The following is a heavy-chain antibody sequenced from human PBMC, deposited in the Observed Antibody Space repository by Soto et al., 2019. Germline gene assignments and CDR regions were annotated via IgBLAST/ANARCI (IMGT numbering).Heavy chain of an antibody. J-gene: IGHJ6*02. V-gene: IGHV3-30-3*01. CDR2: ISYDGSNK. CDR1: GFTFSHYA. D-gene: IGHD3-22*01. CDR3: ARDSETAMIVVVYYGMDV. Sequence: PGGSLKLSCAASGFTFSHYAMHWVRHAPGKGLEWVAVISYDGSNKYYADSVKGQFTISRDNSKNTLYLQMNSLRAEDTAVYYCARDSETAMIVVVYYGMDVWGQGPTVT.